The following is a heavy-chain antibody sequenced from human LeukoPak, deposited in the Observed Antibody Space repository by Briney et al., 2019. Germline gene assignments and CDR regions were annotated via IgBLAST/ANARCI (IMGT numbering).Heavy chain of an antibody. CDR3: TAHPREYYYDSSGYYYYYGMDV. J-gene: IGHJ6*02. CDR1: GGTFSSYA. CDR2: IIPISGTA. V-gene: IGHV1-69*01. Sequence: GSSVKVSCKASGGTFSSYAISWVRQAPGQGLEWMGGIIPISGTANYAQKFQGRVTITADESTSTAYMELSSLRSEDTAVYYCTAHPREYYYDSSGYYYYYGMDVWGQGTTVTVSS. D-gene: IGHD3-22*01.